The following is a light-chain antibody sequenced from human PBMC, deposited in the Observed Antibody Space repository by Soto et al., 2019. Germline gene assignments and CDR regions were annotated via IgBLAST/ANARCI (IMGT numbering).Light chain of an antibody. CDR1: LSVSSSY. Sequence: EIVLTQSPGTLSLSPGARASLSCRASLSVSSSYLAWYQQKPGQSPRLLIYDASSRATGIPVRFSGSASGTDFSLTISRLDPGDFAVYYCQHYGDSLSITFRQGTRLEIK. J-gene: IGKJ5*01. V-gene: IGKV3-20*01. CDR3: QHYGDSLSIT. CDR2: DAS.